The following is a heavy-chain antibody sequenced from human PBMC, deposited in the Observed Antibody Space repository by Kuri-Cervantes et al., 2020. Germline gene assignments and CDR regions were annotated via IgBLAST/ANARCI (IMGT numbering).Heavy chain of an antibody. CDR3: ARGIVSGSYADFDP. CDR2: IYSGGRT. Sequence: GESLKISCAASGLTVSSHYMSWVRQAPGKGLEWVSVIYSGGRTDYADSVKGRFTISRDNSKNTLYLQMNSLRAEDTAVYYCARGIVSGSYADFDPWGQGTLVTVSS. CDR1: GLTVSSHY. J-gene: IGHJ5*02. D-gene: IGHD1-26*01. V-gene: IGHV3-66*01.